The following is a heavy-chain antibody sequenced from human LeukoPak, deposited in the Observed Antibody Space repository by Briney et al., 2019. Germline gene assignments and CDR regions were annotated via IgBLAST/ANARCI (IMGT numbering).Heavy chain of an antibody. CDR2: MKPDASHI. J-gene: IGHJ4*02. Sequence: PGGSLRLSCAASGFSFSNFWMAWVRQRPGEGLEWVANMKPDASHISYVDSVEGRFTISRDNAETSLYLQMDSLRAEDTAVYYCVRDSRTYGYFWGRGTLVTVSS. V-gene: IGHV3-7*01. D-gene: IGHD3-10*01. CDR3: VRDSRTYGYF. CDR1: GFSFSNFW.